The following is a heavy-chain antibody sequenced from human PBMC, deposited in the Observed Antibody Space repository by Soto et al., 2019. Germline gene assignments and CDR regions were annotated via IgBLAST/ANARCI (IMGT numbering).Heavy chain of an antibody. CDR1: GFTFSSYA. V-gene: IGHV3-23*01. CDR2: ISGSGGST. CDR3: AKGALGYCSGGSCSRRFDY. Sequence: PGGSLRLSCAASGFTFSSYAMSWVRQAPGKGLEWVSAISGSGGSTYYADSVKGRFTISRDNSKYTLYLQMNSLRAEDTAVYYCAKGALGYCSGGSCSRRFDYWGQGTLVTVSS. D-gene: IGHD2-15*01. J-gene: IGHJ4*02.